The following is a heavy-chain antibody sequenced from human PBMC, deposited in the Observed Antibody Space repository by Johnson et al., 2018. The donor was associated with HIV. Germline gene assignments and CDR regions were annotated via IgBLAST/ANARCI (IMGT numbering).Heavy chain of an antibody. V-gene: IGHV3-7*03. CDR3: AKDGRDAFDI. J-gene: IGHJ3*02. D-gene: IGHD1-26*01. CDR1: GFTFNNAW. Sequence: VQLVESGGGLVKPGGSLRLSCAVSGFTFNNAWVSWVRQAPGKGLEWVANIKQDGSEKYYVDSVKGRFTISRDNAKNSLYLQMNSLRAEDTALYYCAKDGRDAFDIWGQGTMVTVSS. CDR2: IKQDGSEK.